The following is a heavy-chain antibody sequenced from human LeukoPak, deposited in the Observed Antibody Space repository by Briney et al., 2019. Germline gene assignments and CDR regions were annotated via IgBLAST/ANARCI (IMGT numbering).Heavy chain of an antibody. CDR1: GGTFSSYT. Sequence: SVKVSCKASGGTFSSYTISWVRQAPGQGLEWMGGIIPIFGTANYAQKFQGRVTITADESTSTAYMELSSLRSEDTAVYYCARDFCSSTSCYRLPYYGMDVWGQGTTVTVSS. CDR2: IIPIFGTA. CDR3: ARDFCSSTSCYRLPYYGMDV. J-gene: IGHJ6*02. V-gene: IGHV1-69*13. D-gene: IGHD2-2*01.